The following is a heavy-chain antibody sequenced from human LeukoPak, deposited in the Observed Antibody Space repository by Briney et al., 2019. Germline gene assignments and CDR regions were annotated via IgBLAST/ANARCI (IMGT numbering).Heavy chain of an antibody. Sequence: PGGSLRLSCAASGFTFSSYEMNWVRQAPGKELKWVSYISSSGSTIYYADSVKGRFTISRDNAKNSLYLQMNSLRAEDTAVYYCARDVGFWSGIENWFDPWGQGTLVTVSS. CDR2: ISSSGSTI. V-gene: IGHV3-48*03. CDR3: ARDVGFWSGIENWFDP. D-gene: IGHD3-3*01. CDR1: GFTFSSYE. J-gene: IGHJ5*02.